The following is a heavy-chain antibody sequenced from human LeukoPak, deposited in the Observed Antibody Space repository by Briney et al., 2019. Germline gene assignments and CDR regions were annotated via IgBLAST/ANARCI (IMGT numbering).Heavy chain of an antibody. D-gene: IGHD3-10*01. CDR3: ARDYYYGSGSYHPPDY. CDR1: GASISSSSYY. V-gene: IGHV4-39*07. J-gene: IGHJ4*02. Sequence: KPSETLSLTCTVSGASISSSSYYWGWIRRPPGKGLEWIGSIYYSGSTYYNPSLKSRVTISVDTSKNQFSLKLSSVTAADTAVYYCARDYYYGSGSYHPPDYWGQGTLVTVSS. CDR2: IYYSGST.